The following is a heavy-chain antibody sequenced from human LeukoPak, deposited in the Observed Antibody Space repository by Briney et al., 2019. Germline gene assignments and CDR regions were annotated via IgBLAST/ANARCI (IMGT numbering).Heavy chain of an antibody. Sequence: ASETLSLTCAVYGGSFSGYYWSWIRQAPGKGLEWIGEINHGGDTNYNPSLKSRVTISVDTSKNQFFLKLTSMTAADTAVYYCARPRRYDFWSGYSDWGHGTLVTVSS. CDR1: GGSFSGYY. J-gene: IGHJ4*01. D-gene: IGHD3-3*01. V-gene: IGHV4-34*01. CDR3: ARPRRYDFWSGYSD. CDR2: INHGGDT.